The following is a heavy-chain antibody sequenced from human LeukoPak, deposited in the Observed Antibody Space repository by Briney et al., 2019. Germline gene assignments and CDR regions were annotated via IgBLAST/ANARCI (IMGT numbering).Heavy chain of an antibody. D-gene: IGHD3-9*01. CDR1: GFTFSSYA. V-gene: IGHV3-64*01. Sequence: GGSLRLSCAASGFTFSSYAMHWVRQAPGKGLEYVSAISSNGGSTYYANSVKGRFTISRDNSKNTLYLQMGSLRSDDTAVYYCARDRAAVRYFDWFSEPGSVAFDIWGQGTMVTVSS. CDR3: ARDRAAVRYFDWFSEPGSVAFDI. CDR2: ISSNGGST. J-gene: IGHJ3*02.